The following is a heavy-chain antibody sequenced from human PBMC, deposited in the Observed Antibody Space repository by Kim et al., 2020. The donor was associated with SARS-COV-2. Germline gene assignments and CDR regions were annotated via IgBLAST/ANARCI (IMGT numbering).Heavy chain of an antibody. CDR3: TTVIQWFGESRIRLRVLEGMDV. CDR2: IKSKTDGGTT. D-gene: IGHD3-10*01. Sequence: GGSLRLSCAASGFTFSNAWMSWVRQAPGKGLEWVGRIKSKTDGGTTDYAAPVKGRLTISRDDSKNTLYLQMHSLKTEDTAVYYCTTVIQWFGESRIRLRVLEGMDVWRQGTTVTVPS. J-gene: IGHJ6*02. V-gene: IGHV3-15*01. CDR1: GFTFSNAW.